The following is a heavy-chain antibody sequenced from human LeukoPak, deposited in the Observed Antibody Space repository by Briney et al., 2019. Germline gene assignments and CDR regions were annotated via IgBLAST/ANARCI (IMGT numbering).Heavy chain of an antibody. J-gene: IGHJ4*02. D-gene: IGHD3-22*01. CDR2: ISGSGGST. CDR1: GFTFSSYA. CDR3: AKDVKYYDSSGYHDY. Sequence: GSLRLSCAASGFTFSSYAMSWVRQAPGKGLEWVSAISGSGGSTYYADSVKGRFTISRDNSKNTLYLQMNSLRAEDTAVYYCAKDVKYYDSSGYHDYWGQGTLVTVSS. V-gene: IGHV3-23*01.